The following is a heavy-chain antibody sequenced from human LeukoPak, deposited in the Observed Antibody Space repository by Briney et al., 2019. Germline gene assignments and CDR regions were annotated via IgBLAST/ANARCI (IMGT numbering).Heavy chain of an antibody. CDR2: IYSGGTT. CDR1: VLTVRSNY. Sequence: GGSVRLSRVVSVLTVRSNYMSWVRQAPGKGLEWVSVIYSGGTTNYADSVKGRFLVYRDNSKNTLYLQMNSLRAEDTAVYYCASKLNTDYWGQGTLVTVSS. J-gene: IGHJ4*02. D-gene: IGHD1-1*01. V-gene: IGHV3-66*01. CDR3: ASKLNTDY.